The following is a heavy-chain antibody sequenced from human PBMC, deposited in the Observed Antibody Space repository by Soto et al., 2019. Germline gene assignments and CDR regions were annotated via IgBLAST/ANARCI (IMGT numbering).Heavy chain of an antibody. CDR2: ISSIDVAT. Sequence: GGSLRLSCAASGFTFSIHEMNWVRQAPGKGLEWVSYISSIDVATYYADSVKGRFTISRDNTKNSLYLQMNSLRAEDTAVYYCAREGRVGGIDYWGQGNPVTVSA. CDR3: AREGRVGGIDY. V-gene: IGHV3-48*03. D-gene: IGHD6-19*01. CDR1: GFTFSIHE. J-gene: IGHJ4*02.